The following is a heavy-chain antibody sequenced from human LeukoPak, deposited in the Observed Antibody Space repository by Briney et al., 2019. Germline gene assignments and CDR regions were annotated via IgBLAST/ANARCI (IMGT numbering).Heavy chain of an antibody. J-gene: IGHJ3*02. CDR1: GGSISTYY. CDR2: VYSSGSA. Sequence: PSETLSLTCTVSGGSISTYYWTWIRQPAGKGLEWIGRVYSSGSANYNPSLKSRVSMSVDTSKNQFSLKLSSVTAADTAVYYCARHGGVTTVVTRDAFDIWGQGTMVTVSS. V-gene: IGHV4-4*07. D-gene: IGHD4-23*01. CDR3: ARHGGVTTVVTRDAFDI.